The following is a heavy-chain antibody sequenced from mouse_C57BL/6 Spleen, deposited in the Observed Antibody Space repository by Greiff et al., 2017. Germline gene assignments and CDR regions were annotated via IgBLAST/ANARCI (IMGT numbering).Heavy chain of an antibody. CDR2: INPSSGYT. CDR3: ARYPYSNYLFDY. V-gene: IGHV1-4*01. D-gene: IGHD2-5*01. J-gene: IGHJ2*01. Sequence: VKLMESGAELARPGASVKMSCKASGYTFTSYTMHWVKQRPGQGLEWIGYINPSSGYTKYNQKFKDKATLTADKSSSTAYMQLSSLTSEDSAVYYCARYPYSNYLFDYWGQGTTLTVSS. CDR1: GYTFTSYT.